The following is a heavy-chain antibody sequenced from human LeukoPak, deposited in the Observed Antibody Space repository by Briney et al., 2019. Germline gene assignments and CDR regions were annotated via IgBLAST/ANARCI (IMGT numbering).Heavy chain of an antibody. CDR1: GGSISSYY. J-gene: IGHJ4*02. D-gene: IGHD3-22*01. V-gene: IGHV4-59*01. CDR3: AGGAYYDSSSDY. CDR2: IYYRGST. Sequence: SETLSLTCTVSGGSISSYYWSWIRQPPGKGLEWIGYIYYRGSTNYNPSLKSRVTISVDTSKNQFSLKLSSVTAADTAVYYCAGGAYYDSSSDYWGQGTLVTVSS.